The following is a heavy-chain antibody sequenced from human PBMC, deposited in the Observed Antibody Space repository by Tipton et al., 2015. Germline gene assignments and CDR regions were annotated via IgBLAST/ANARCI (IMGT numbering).Heavy chain of an antibody. J-gene: IGHJ4*02. CDR2: ISRTGSAR. Sequence: SLRLSCAASGFTVSDYSMSWIRQVPGKGLEWVSYISRTGSARYYADSVKGRFTISRDNTKNSLYLQMNSLRAEDTAVYYCAKDLGWVAGFDYWGQGTLVTVSS. CDR3: AKDLGWVAGFDY. V-gene: IGHV3-11*01. D-gene: IGHD2-15*01. CDR1: GFTVSDYS.